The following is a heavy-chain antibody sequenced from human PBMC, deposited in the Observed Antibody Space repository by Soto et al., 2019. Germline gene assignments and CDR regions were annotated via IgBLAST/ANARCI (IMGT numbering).Heavy chain of an antibody. CDR3: ARCYGSGSYTGCYYYGMDV. V-gene: IGHV1-18*01. D-gene: IGHD3-10*01. J-gene: IGHJ6*02. Sequence: ASVKVSCKASGYTFTSYGISWVRQAPGQGLEWMGWISAYNGNTNYAQKLQGRVTMTTDTSTSTAYMELRSLRSDDTAVYYCARCYGSGSYTGCYYYGMDVWGQGTTVTVSS. CDR1: GYTFTSYG. CDR2: ISAYNGNT.